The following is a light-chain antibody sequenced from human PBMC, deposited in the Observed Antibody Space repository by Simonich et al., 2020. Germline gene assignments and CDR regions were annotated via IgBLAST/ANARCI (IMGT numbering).Light chain of an antibody. V-gene: IGKV4-1*01. CDR3: QQYNNWPPWT. CDR2: WAT. Sequence: DIVMTQSPDSLAVSLGERATINCKSSQSVLYSSNNKNYLAWYQQKPGQPPKLLIYWATTRESVVPDRCSGSESGTDFTITISSLQAEDVAVYYCQQYNNWPPWTFGQGTKVEIK. J-gene: IGKJ1*01. CDR1: QSVLYSSNNKNY.